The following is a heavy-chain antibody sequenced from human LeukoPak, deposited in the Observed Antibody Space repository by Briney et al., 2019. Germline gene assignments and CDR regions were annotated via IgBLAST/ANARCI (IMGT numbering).Heavy chain of an antibody. CDR2: ISGNNGNT. Sequence: ASVKVSCKASGYTFTSYGISWVRQAPGQGLEWMGWISGNNGNTNCAQKLQGRVTMTTDTSTSTAYVELRSLRSDDTALYYCARVRVNYVWGNYPVDYWGQGTLVTVSS. D-gene: IGHD3-16*02. V-gene: IGHV1-18*01. CDR3: ARVRVNYVWGNYPVDY. J-gene: IGHJ4*02. CDR1: GYTFTSYG.